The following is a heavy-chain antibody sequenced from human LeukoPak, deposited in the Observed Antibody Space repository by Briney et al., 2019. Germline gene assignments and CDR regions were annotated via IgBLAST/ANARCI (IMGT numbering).Heavy chain of an antibody. J-gene: IGHJ2*01. CDR3: ARQMGFPWYFDL. D-gene: IGHD5-24*01. CDR1: VGSISSSTHY. V-gene: IGHV4-39*01. Sequence: SGTLSLTCTVSVGSISSSTHYCGWIRQPPGKGLEWIGNIYYRGSTYYNLPLKSRVTISVDTSKNQFSLKLSSVTAADTAVFYCARQMGFPWYFDLWGRGTLDTVSS. CDR2: IYYRGST.